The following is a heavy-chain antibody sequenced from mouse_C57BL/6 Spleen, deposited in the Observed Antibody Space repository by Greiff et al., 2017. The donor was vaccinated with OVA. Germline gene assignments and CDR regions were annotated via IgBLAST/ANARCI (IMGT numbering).Heavy chain of an antibody. V-gene: IGHV1-69*01. CDR1: GYTFTSYW. J-gene: IGHJ2*01. Sequence: QVQLQQPGAELVMPGASVKLSCKASGYTFTSYWMHWVKQRPGQGLEWIGEIDPSDSYTNYNQKFKGKSTLTVDKSSSTAYMQLSSLTSEDSAVYYCARGNYGNYVDYFDYWGQGTTLTVSS. CDR3: ARGNYGNYVDYFDY. CDR2: IDPSDSYT. D-gene: IGHD2-1*01.